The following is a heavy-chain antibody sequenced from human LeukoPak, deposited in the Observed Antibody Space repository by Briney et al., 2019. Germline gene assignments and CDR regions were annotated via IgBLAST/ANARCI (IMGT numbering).Heavy chain of an antibody. Sequence: SETLSLTCTVSGGSISSYYWSWIRQPPGKGLEWIGYIYYSGSTNYNPSLKSRVTISVDTSKNQFSLKLSSVTAADTAVYYCARTMYSSSWYYYYGMDVWGQGTTVTVSS. CDR2: IYYSGST. J-gene: IGHJ6*02. D-gene: IGHD6-13*01. V-gene: IGHV4-59*08. CDR1: GGSISSYY. CDR3: ARTMYSSSWYYYYGMDV.